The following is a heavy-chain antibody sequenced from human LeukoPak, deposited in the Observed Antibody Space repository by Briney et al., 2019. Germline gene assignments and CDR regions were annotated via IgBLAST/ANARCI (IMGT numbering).Heavy chain of an antibody. D-gene: IGHD3-10*01. J-gene: IGHJ4*02. Sequence: GGSLRLSCAASGFSFSKAWMSWVRQAPGKGLEWVGRIKSKTDGGTTDYAVPVKGRFTISRDDSKNTLFLQVNSLKIEDTAVYYCTTVTLRPVGLWGQGTLVTVSS. CDR1: GFSFSKAW. CDR3: TTVTLRPVGL. CDR2: IKSKTDGGTT. V-gene: IGHV3-15*05.